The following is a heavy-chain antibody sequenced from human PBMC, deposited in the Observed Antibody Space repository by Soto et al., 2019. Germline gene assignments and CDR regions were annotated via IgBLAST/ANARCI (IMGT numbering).Heavy chain of an antibody. CDR2: IYYSGST. D-gene: IGHD3-10*01. J-gene: IGHJ4*02. CDR3: ARGRFGSGSHGFDY. Sequence: QVQLQESGPGLVKPSQTLSLTCTVSGGSISSGGYYWSWIRQHPGKGLEWIGYIYYSGSTYYNPSLKSRVTISVDTSKNQFSLKRSSVTAADTAVYYCARGRFGSGSHGFDYWGQGTLVTVSS. CDR1: GGSISSGGYY. V-gene: IGHV4-31*03.